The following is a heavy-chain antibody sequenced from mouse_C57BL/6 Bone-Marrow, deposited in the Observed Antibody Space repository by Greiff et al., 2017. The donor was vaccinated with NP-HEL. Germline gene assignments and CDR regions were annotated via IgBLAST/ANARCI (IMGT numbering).Heavy chain of an antibody. Sequence: QVQLQQPGAELVRPGTSVKLSCKASGYTFTSYWMHWVKQRPGQGLEWIGVIDPSDSYTNYNQKFKGKATLTVDTSSSTAYLQLSSLTSEDSAVYDCARTGWSPLAYWGQGTLVTVSA. D-gene: IGHD2-3*01. CDR2: IDPSDSYT. CDR1: GYTFTSYW. J-gene: IGHJ3*01. CDR3: ARTGWSPLAY. V-gene: IGHV1-59*01.